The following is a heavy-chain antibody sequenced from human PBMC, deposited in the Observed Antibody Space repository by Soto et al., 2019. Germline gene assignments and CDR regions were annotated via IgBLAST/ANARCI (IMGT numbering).Heavy chain of an antibody. CDR3: ASHNLITGTSRDYYGMDV. V-gene: IGHV1-69*13. CDR2: IIPIFGTA. Sequence: SVKVSCKASGGTFSSYAISWVRQAPGQGIEWMGGIIPIFGTANYAQKFQGRVTITADESTSTAYMELSSLRSEDTAVYYYASHNLITGTSRDYYGMDVWGQGTTVTVSS. J-gene: IGHJ6*02. D-gene: IGHD1-7*01. CDR1: GGTFSSYA.